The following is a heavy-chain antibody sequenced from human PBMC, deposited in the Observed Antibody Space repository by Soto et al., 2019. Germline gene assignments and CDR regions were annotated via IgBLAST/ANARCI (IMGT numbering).Heavy chain of an antibody. J-gene: IGHJ1*01. D-gene: IGHD6-19*01. CDR1: GFTFSSYG. V-gene: IGHV3-33*01. CDR3: ARGQPHSSGWGEYFQH. Sequence: QVQLVASGGGVVQPGRSLRLSCAASGFTFSSYGMHWVRQAPGKGLEWVAVIWYDGSDKYYADSVKGRFTISRDNSKNTLYLKMNSLRAEDTAAYYCARGQPHSSGWGEYFQHWGQGTLVTVSS. CDR2: IWYDGSDK.